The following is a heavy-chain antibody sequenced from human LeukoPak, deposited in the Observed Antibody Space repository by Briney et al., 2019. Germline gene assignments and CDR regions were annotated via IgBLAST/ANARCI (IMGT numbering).Heavy chain of an antibody. CDR1: GYTFTSYG. V-gene: IGHV1-18*01. D-gene: IGHD3-22*01. J-gene: IGHJ4*02. CDR2: ISTYNGNT. CDR3: ARDHRLYYYDSSGYYAERFFDY. Sequence: ASVKVSCKTSGYTFTSYGLNWVRQAPGQGLEWMGWISTYNGNTHYTQKLQDRVTMTTDTSTSTAYMELRSLRSDDTAVYYCARDHRLYYYDSSGYYAERFFDYWGQGTLVTVSS.